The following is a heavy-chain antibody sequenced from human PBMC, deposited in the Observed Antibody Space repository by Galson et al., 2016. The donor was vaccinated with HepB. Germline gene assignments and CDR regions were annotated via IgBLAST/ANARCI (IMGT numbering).Heavy chain of an antibody. CDR3: ARRIAAADRYYFDY. D-gene: IGHD6-13*01. V-gene: IGHV4-34*01. CDR2: ISHSGST. J-gene: IGHJ4*02. Sequence: SETLSLTCAVSGGSFSGYYWNWIRQPPGKGLEWMGEISHSGSTNYNPSLKSRVTISVGTSKNQFSLRQGSVTAADTAVYYCARRIAAADRYYFDYWGQGTVVSVSS. CDR1: GGSFSGYY.